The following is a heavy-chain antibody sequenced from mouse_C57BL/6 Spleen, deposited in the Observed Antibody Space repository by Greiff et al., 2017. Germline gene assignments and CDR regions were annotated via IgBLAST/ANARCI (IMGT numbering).Heavy chain of an antibody. CDR3: ARSPLRYYAMDY. D-gene: IGHD3-2*02. Sequence: DVKLVESGGGLVQPGGSLSLSCAASGFTFTDYYMSWVRQPPGKALEWLGFIRNKANGYTTEYSASVKGRFTISRDNSQSILYLQMNALRAEDSAIYYCARSPLRYYAMDYWVQGTSATVSS. V-gene: IGHV7-3*01. J-gene: IGHJ4*01. CDR2: IRNKANGYTT. CDR1: GFTFTDYY.